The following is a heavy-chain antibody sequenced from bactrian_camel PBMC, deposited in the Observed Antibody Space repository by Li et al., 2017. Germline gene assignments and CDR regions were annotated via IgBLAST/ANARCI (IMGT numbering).Heavy chain of an antibody. V-gene: IGHV3S53*01. D-gene: IGHD5*01. Sequence: HVQLVESGGGSVQAGGSLKLSCAASEVIFRSCRMGWHRQAPGKERELVSRISNDGFTTYEDSVKSRFTISQDNVGNTLYLQMNSLKPEDTGVYYCAADLCGTGWLGSRTYWGQGTQVTVS. CDR2: ISNDGFT. CDR3: AADLCGTGWLGSRTY. CDR1: EVIFRSCR. J-gene: IGHJ4*01.